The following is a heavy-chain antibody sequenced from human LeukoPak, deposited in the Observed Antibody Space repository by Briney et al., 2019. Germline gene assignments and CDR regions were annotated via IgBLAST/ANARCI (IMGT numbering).Heavy chain of an antibody. D-gene: IGHD3-3*01. CDR3: ARLPDYDFWSGYRDAFDI. CDR2: IVYSGST. V-gene: IGHV4-39*01. CDR1: GGSISSSSYY. J-gene: IGHJ3*02. Sequence: SETLSLTCTVPGGSISSSSYYWGWIRQPPGKGREWIGSIVYSGSTYSNPSLKSRVTISVDTSKNQFSLKLSSVTAADTAVYYCARLPDYDFWSGYRDAFDIWGQGTMVTVSS.